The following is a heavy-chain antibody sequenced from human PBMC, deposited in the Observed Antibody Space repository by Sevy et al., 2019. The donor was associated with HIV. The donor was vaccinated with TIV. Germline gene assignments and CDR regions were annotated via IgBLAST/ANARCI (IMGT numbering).Heavy chain of an antibody. CDR1: GFTFSNAW. V-gene: IGHV3-15*01. D-gene: IGHD3-10*01. CDR2: IKSKTDGGTT. J-gene: IGHJ4*02. CDR3: TTDRFHYYGSGSYYNSVDY. Sequence: GGSLRLSCAASGFTFSNAWMSWVRQAPGKGLEWVGRIKSKTDGGTTDYAAPVKGRFTISRDDSKNTLYLQMNSLKTGDTAVYYCTTDRFHYYGSGSYYNSVDYWGQGTLVTVSS.